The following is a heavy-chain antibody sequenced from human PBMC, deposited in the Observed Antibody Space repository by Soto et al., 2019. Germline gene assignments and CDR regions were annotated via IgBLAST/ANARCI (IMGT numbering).Heavy chain of an antibody. D-gene: IGHD2-15*01. CDR2: ISYDGSNK. CDR1: GFTFSSYG. J-gene: IGHJ4*02. V-gene: IGHV3-30*18. CDR3: AKDLGYCSGGSCYWILDY. Sequence: GGSLRLSCAASGFTFSSYGMHWVRQAPGKGLEWVAVISYDGSNKYYADSVKGRFTISRDNSKNTLYLQMNSLRAEDTAVYYCAKDLGYCSGGSCYWILDYWGQGTLVTVSS.